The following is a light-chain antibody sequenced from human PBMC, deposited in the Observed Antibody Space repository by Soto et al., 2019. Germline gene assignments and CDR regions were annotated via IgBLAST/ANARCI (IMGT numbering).Light chain of an antibody. CDR1: QNIRNW. CDR2: GAT. J-gene: IGKJ4*01. V-gene: IGKV1-5*01. CDR3: QKYDDY. Sequence: DIQMTQSPSTLSASVGDRVTITCRTSQNIRNWLAWYQQRPGKAPRLLIYGATTLESGVPSRFSGSGSGTEFTLTISSLQPDDFATYYYQKYDDYFGGGTRVELK.